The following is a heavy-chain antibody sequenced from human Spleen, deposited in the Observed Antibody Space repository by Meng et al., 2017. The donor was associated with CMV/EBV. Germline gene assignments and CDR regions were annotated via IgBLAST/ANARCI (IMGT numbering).Heavy chain of an antibody. CDR3: ASGYCSSTSCYSRDGMDV. J-gene: IGHJ6*02. V-gene: IGHV1-69*05. Sequence: SVKVSCKASGGTFSSYAISWVRQAPGQGLEWMGGIIPIFGTANYAQKFQGRVTITTDESTSTAYMELSRLRTEDTAVYYCASGYCSSTSCYSRDGMDVWGQGTTVTVSS. CDR1: GGTFSSYA. D-gene: IGHD2-2*03. CDR2: IIPIFGTA.